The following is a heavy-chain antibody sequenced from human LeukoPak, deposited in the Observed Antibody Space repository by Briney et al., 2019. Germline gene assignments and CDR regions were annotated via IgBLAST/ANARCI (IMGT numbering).Heavy chain of an antibody. Sequence: VGSLRLSCAASGFTFNNACMSCVRHAPRKGLEWVGRIKSKTNDETTDYAAPVKGRFTISRDDSKNTLYLQMNSLKTEDTAVYYCTAGTGYSDHDYWGQGTLVTVSS. CDR1: GFTFNNAC. D-gene: IGHD5-12*01. CDR3: TAGTGYSDHDY. J-gene: IGHJ4*02. V-gene: IGHV3-15*01. CDR2: IKSKTNDETT.